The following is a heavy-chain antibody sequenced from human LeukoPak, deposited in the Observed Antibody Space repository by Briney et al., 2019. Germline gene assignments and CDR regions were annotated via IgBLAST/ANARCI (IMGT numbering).Heavy chain of an antibody. V-gene: IGHV1-2*02. Sequence: ASVKVSCKASGYTFTGYDMHWVRQAPGQGLEWMGWINANSGSTNYAQKLQGRVTMTRDTSMSTAYMELRRLRSDDTAVDYCARGEWELPPPDQWGPGTLVTGSS. CDR3: ARGEWELPPPDQ. D-gene: IGHD1-26*01. CDR2: INANSGST. J-gene: IGHJ4*02. CDR1: GYTFTGYD.